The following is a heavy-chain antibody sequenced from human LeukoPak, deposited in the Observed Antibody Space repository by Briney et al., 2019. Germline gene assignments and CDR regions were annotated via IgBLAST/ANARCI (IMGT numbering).Heavy chain of an antibody. CDR3: ARDRGSGWQGSFDY. Sequence: GASVKVSCKASGYTFTSYGISWVRQAPGQGLEWVGWISAYNGNTNYAQKLQGRVTMTTDTSTSTAYMELRSLRSDDTAVYYCARDRGSGWQGSFDYWGQGTLVTVSS. CDR1: GYTFTSYG. CDR2: ISAYNGNT. V-gene: IGHV1-18*01. D-gene: IGHD6-19*01. J-gene: IGHJ4*02.